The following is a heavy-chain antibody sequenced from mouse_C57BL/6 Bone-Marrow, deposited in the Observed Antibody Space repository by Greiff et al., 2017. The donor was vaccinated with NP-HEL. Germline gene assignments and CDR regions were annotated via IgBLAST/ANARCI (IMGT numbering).Heavy chain of an antibody. CDR2: IYPRSGNT. CDR3: ARSRLHFDY. D-gene: IGHD2-13*01. CDR1: GYTFTSYG. Sequence: LVESGAELARPGASVKLSCKASGYTFTSYGISWVKQRTGQGLEWIGEIYPRSGNTYYNEKFKGKATLTADKSSSTAYMELRSLTSEDSAVYFCARSRLHFDYWGQGTTLTVSS. J-gene: IGHJ2*01. V-gene: IGHV1-81*01.